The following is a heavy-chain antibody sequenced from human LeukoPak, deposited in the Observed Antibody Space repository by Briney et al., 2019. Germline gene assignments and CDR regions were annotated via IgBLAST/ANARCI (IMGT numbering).Heavy chain of an antibody. CDR3: ARPAPYYGSGFDY. CDR1: GGSISSSNW. CDR2: IYHSGST. Sequence: PSGTLSFTCAVSGGSISSSNWWSWVRQPPGKGLEWIGEIYHSGSTNYNPSLKSRVTISVDKSKNQFSLKLSSVTAADTAVYYCARPAPYYGSGFDYWGQGTLVTVSS. J-gene: IGHJ4*02. D-gene: IGHD3-10*01. V-gene: IGHV4-4*02.